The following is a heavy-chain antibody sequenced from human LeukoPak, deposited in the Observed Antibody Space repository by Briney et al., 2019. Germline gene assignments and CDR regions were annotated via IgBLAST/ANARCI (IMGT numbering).Heavy chain of an antibody. D-gene: IGHD5-12*01. CDR3: AKSRLVAPPSWFDP. CDR2: IKQDGSEK. V-gene: IGHV3-7*01. CDR1: GFTFSSYW. Sequence: GGSLRLSCAASGFTFSSYWMSWVRQAPGKGLEWVANIKQDGSEKYYVDSVKGRFTISRDNSKNTLYLRMNSLRAEDTAVYYCAKSRLVAPPSWFDPWGQGTLVTVSS. J-gene: IGHJ5*02.